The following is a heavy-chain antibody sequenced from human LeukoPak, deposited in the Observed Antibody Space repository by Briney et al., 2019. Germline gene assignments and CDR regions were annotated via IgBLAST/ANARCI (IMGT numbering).Heavy chain of an antibody. CDR3: ARDRGDCTNGVCHFDY. V-gene: IGHV3-20*04. J-gene: IGHJ4*02. Sequence: GGSLRLSCAASGFTFDDYGMSWVRQAPGKGLEWVSGINWNGGSTGYADSVKGRFTISRDNAKNSLYLQMNSLRAEDTALYYCARDRGDCTNGVCHFDYWGQGTLVTVSS. D-gene: IGHD2-8*01. CDR2: INWNGGST. CDR1: GFTFDDYG.